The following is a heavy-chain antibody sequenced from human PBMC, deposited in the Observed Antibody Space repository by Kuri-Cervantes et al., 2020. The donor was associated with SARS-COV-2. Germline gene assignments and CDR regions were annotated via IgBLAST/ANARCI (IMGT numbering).Heavy chain of an antibody. CDR2: ISSSSYI. J-gene: IGHJ4*02. CDR3: AKDGGLGITIFGVVGYYFDY. Sequence: GGSLRLSCAASGFTFSSYSMNWVRQAPGKGLEWVSSISSSSYIYYADSVKGRFTISRDNSKNTLYLQMNSLRAEDTAVYYCAKDGGLGITIFGVVGYYFDYWGQGTLVTVSS. D-gene: IGHD3-3*01. V-gene: IGHV3-21*04. CDR1: GFTFSSYS.